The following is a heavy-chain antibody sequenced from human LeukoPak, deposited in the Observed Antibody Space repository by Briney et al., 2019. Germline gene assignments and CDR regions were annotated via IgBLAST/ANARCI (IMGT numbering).Heavy chain of an antibody. CDR1: GFIFSNHA. D-gene: IGHD3-9*01. J-gene: IGHJ6*03. CDR2: ISGNGGST. Sequence: PGGSLRLSCAASGFIFSNHAMQWVRQAPGKGLEYVSSISGNGGSTYYANSVKGRFNISRDNSKNSLYLQMDSMRAEDMAVYYCARAGVIRYTVWLIKYYMDVWGKGTTVTVSS. V-gene: IGHV3-64*01. CDR3: ARAGVIRYTVWLIKYYMDV.